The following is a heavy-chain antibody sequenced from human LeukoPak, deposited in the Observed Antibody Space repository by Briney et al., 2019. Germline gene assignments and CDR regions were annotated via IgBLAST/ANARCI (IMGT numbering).Heavy chain of an antibody. CDR2: INPNSVGT. CDR1: GYTFTGYY. Sequence: ASVKVSCKASGYTFTGYYMHWVRQAPVQGLEWMGWINPNSVGTNYAQKFQGRVTMTRDTSISTAYMDLSRLRSEDTAVYYCARADIVVVPAAIAYYYYYMDVWGKGTTVTVSS. V-gene: IGHV1-2*02. D-gene: IGHD2-2*01. CDR3: ARADIVVVPAAIAYYYYYMDV. J-gene: IGHJ6*03.